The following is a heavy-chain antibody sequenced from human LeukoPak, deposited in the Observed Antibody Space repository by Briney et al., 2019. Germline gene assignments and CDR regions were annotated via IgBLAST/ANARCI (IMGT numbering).Heavy chain of an antibody. CDR3: ARDRHCSSTSCYHYYYGMDV. CDR1: GGSISSGGYY. J-gene: IGHJ6*02. CDR2: IYYSGST. D-gene: IGHD2-2*01. V-gene: IGHV4-31*03. Sequence: SETLSLTRTVTGGSISSGGYYWSWIRQHPGKGLEWIGYIYYSGSTYYNPSLKSRVTISVDTSKNQFSLKLSSVTAADTAVYYCARDRHCSSTSCYHYYYGMDVWGQGTTVTVSS.